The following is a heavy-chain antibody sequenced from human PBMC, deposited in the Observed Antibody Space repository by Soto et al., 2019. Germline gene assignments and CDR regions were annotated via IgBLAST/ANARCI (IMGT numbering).Heavy chain of an antibody. CDR2: ISYDGNNK. J-gene: IGHJ4*02. D-gene: IGHD1-7*01. Sequence: QVQLVESGGGVVQPGRSLRLSCAASGFTFSSYAMHWVRQAPGRGLEWVAAISYDGNNKYYADSVKGRFTISRDNSKKPLYLQMTSLRAEDTAVYYCARDKYQISELLRYDFEYWGQGTLVTVSS. CDR1: GFTFSSYA. V-gene: IGHV3-30-3*01. CDR3: ARDKYQISELLRYDFEY.